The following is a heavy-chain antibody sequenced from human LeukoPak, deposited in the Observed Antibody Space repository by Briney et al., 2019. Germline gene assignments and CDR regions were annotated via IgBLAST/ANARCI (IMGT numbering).Heavy chain of an antibody. V-gene: IGHV3-21*01. CDR3: ARATWDPNYYYYMDV. D-gene: IGHD1-26*01. Sequence: GGSLRLSCAASGFTFSSYGMNWARQAPGKGLEWVSSISSSSSYIYYADSVKGRFTISRDNAKNSLYLQMNSLRAEDTAVYFCARATWDPNYYYYMDVWGKGTTVTISS. CDR2: ISSSSSYI. CDR1: GFTFSSYG. J-gene: IGHJ6*03.